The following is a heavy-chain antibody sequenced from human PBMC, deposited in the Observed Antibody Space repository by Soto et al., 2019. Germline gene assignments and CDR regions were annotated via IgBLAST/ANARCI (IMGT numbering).Heavy chain of an antibody. CDR1: GGTFSSYA. V-gene: IGHV1-69*13. D-gene: IGHD3-16*01. CDR3: ASGPPDASKFSLLSQFDY. Sequence: GASVKVSCKASGGTFSSYAISWVRQAPGQGLEWMGGIISIFGTANYAQKFQGRVTITADESTSTAYMELSSLRSEDTAVYYCASGPPDASKFSLLSQFDYWGQGTLVTAPQ. CDR2: IISIFGTA. J-gene: IGHJ4*02.